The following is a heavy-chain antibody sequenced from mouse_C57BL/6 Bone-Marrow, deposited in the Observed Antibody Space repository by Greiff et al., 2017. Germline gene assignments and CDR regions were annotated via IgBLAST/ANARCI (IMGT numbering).Heavy chain of an antibody. D-gene: IGHD2-4*01. V-gene: IGHV1-64*01. Sequence: QVQLQQPGAELVKPGASVKLSCKASGYTFTSYWMHWVKQRPGQGLEWIGMIHPNSGSTNYNEKFKSKATLTVDKSSSTAYMQLSSLTSEDSAVYYCARLMIRWCFDVWGTGTTVTVSS. J-gene: IGHJ1*03. CDR2: IHPNSGST. CDR1: GYTFTSYW. CDR3: ARLMIRWCFDV.